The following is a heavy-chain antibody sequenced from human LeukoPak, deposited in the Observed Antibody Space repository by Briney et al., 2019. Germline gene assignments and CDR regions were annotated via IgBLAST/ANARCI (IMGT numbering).Heavy chain of an antibody. V-gene: IGHV3-21*01. D-gene: IGHD3-9*01. CDR2: ITSGGDYI. CDR1: GFTFNTFN. Sequence: GGSLRLSCTASGFTFNTFNMNRVRQAPGKGLEWVSSITSGGDYIYYADSVKGRFTTSRDNAKNSLSLQLNSLRVEDTAVYYCARGHYDVLAASYKWTPDYWGQGTLVTVSS. J-gene: IGHJ4*02. CDR3: ARGHYDVLAASYKWTPDY.